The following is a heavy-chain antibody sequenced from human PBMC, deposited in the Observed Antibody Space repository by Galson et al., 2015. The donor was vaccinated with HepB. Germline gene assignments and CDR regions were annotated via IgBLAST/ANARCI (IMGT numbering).Heavy chain of an antibody. V-gene: IGHV3-33*01. CDR1: GFTFSSYG. Sequence: SLRLSCAASGFTFSSYGMHWVRQAPGKGLEWVAVIWYDGSNKYYADSVKGRFTISRDNSKNTLYLQMNSLRAEDTAVYYCARGGSSGWADAFDIWGQGTMVTVSS. D-gene: IGHD6-19*01. J-gene: IGHJ3*02. CDR3: ARGGSSGWADAFDI. CDR2: IWYDGSNK.